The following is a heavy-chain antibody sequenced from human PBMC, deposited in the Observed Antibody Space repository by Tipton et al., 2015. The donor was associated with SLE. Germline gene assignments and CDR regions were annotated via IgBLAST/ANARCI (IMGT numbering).Heavy chain of an antibody. CDR2: INHSGST. J-gene: IGHJ4*02. D-gene: IGHD2-2*01. Sequence: LRLSCAVYGGSFSGYYWSWIRQPPGKGLEWIGEINHSGSTNYNPSLKSRATISVDTSKNQFSLKLSSVTAADTAVYYCARRCQYQLLRWGQGTLVTVSS. CDR1: GGSFSGYY. V-gene: IGHV4-34*01. CDR3: ARRCQYQLLR.